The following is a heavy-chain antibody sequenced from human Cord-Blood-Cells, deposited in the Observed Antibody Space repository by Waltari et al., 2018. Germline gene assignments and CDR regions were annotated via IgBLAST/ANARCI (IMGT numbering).Heavy chain of an antibody. V-gene: IGHV1-2*04. D-gene: IGHD2-8*02. CDR2: INPNSGGT. CDR3: AREGSGYCTGGVCYNWFDP. Sequence: QVQLVQSGAEVKKPGASVKVSCKASGYTFTGYYMPLVRQAPGQGLEWMGWINPNSGGTNYAQKFQGWVTMTRDTSISTAYMELSRLRSDDTAVYYCAREGSGYCTGGVCYNWFDPWGQGTLVTVSS. CDR1: GYTFTGYY. J-gene: IGHJ5*02.